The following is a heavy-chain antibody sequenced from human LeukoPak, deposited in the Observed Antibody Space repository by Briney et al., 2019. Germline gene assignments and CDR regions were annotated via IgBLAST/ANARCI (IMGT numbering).Heavy chain of an antibody. V-gene: IGHV3-48*01. D-gene: IGHD2-21*02. CDR1: GFSFTSYT. J-gene: IGHJ4*02. CDR2: ITNTGKTI. CDR3: ARQAACSGDCYYRHFDY. Sequence: GGSLRLSCAASGFSFTSYTMDWVRQAPGKGLEWVSYITNTGKTIFYADSVKGRFTISRDNAKSSLFLQMVSLRAEDTAVYYCARQAACSGDCYYRHFDYWGQGALVAVSS.